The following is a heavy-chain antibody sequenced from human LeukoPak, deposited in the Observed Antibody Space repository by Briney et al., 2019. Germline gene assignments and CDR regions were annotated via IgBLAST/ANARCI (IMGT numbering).Heavy chain of an antibody. CDR1: GFTFKNYG. CDR3: TRDLMDYDVSTGLHHYYMDI. V-gene: IGHV3-30*03. CDR2: ILVDESLT. Sequence: PGGSLRLSCAASGFTFKNYGMHWVRRAPGKGLEWVALILVDESLTYHTDSVEGRFTISRDNSKNTLYLEMNSLRVEDTAVYYCTRDLMDYDVSTGLHHYYMDIWGQGTTVTVSS. J-gene: IGHJ6*02. D-gene: IGHD3-9*01.